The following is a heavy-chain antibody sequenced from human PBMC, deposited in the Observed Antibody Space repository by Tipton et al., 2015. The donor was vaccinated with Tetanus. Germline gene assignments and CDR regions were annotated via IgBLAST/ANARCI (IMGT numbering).Heavy chain of an antibody. CDR2: IYYSGST. D-gene: IGHD3-3*01. CDR3: ARKITIFGVVPGHGWFDP. Sequence: TLSLTCTVSGGSISSSSYYWGWIRQPPGKGLEWIGSIYYSGSTYYNPPLKSRVTISVDTSKNQFSLRLSSVTAADTAVYYCARKITIFGVVPGHGWFDPWGQGTLVTVSS. J-gene: IGHJ5*02. V-gene: IGHV4-39*01. CDR1: GGSISSSSYY.